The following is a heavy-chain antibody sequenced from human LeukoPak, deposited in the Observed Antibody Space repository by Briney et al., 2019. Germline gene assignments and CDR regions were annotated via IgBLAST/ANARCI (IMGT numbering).Heavy chain of an antibody. D-gene: IGHD2-2*01. CDR3: ARRLTQYDCFDP. V-gene: IGHV6-1*01. CDR1: VDSVSSNSVT. Sequence: SQTLSLTCAFSVDSVSSNSVTWKWIRQSPSRGLEWLGRTYYRSTWYNDDAVSVRGRITLNPDTSKNQFSLHLNSVTPEDTAVYYCARRLTQYDCFDPWGQGILVTVSS. CDR2: TYYRSTWYN. J-gene: IGHJ5*02.